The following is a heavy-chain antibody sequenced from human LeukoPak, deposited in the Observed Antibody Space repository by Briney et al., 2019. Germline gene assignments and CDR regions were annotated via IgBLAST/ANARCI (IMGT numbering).Heavy chain of an antibody. CDR2: ISYDGINK. CDR3: AKDHVTSSSWFPDY. D-gene: IGHD6-13*01. J-gene: IGHJ4*02. Sequence: PGRSLRLSCAASGFTFSTYGMHWVRQAPGKGLEWVAVISYDGINKYYAVSVKGRFTISRDNSKNMLYLQMSSLRAEDTAVYYCAKDHVTSSSWFPDYWGQGTLVTVSS. CDR1: GFTFSTYG. V-gene: IGHV3-30*18.